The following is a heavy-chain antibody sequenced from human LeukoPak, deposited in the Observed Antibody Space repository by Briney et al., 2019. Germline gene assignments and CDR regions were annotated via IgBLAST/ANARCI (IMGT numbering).Heavy chain of an antibody. Sequence: PSETLSLTCTVSSGSISNSAYHWGWIRQPPGRGLEWIGYIYYSGSTNYNPSLKSRVTISVDTSKNQFSLKLSSVTAADTAVYYCASYASGYSSSWAYFDYWGQGTLVTVSS. CDR2: IYYSGST. D-gene: IGHD6-13*01. V-gene: IGHV4-61*05. CDR3: ASYASGYSSSWAYFDY. CDR1: SGSISNSAYH. J-gene: IGHJ4*02.